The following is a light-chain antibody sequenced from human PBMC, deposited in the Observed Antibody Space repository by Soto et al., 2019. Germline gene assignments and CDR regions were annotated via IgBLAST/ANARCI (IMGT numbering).Light chain of an antibody. J-gene: IGKJ1*01. V-gene: IGKV3-15*01. CDR3: QQYNNWPQP. CDR1: QSVGTN. CDR2: GVS. Sequence: ERVMTQSTVTLSVSPGESVTLSCRASQSVGTNLAWYQQKPGQAPSLLIYGVSTRATGIPTRFSGSGSGRQFTLTISSLQSEDFAVYYCQQYNNWPQPFGQGTKGEIK.